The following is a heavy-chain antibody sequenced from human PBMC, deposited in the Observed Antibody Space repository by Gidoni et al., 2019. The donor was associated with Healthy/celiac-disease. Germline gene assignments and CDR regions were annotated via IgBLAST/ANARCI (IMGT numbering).Heavy chain of an antibody. CDR2: IYTSGST. J-gene: IGHJ6*02. CDR1: GGSISSGSYY. V-gene: IGHV4-61*02. CDR3: ARGHYYYYGMDV. Sequence: QVQLQESGPGLVKPSQTLSLTCTVSGGSISSGSYYWSWIRQPAGKGLEWIGRIYTSGSTNYNPSLKSRVTISVDTSKNQFSLKLSSVTAADTAVYYCARGHYYYYGMDVWGQGTTVTVSS.